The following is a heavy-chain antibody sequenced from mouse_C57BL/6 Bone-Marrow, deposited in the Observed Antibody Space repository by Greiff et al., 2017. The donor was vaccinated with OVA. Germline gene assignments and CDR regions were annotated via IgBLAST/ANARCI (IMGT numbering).Heavy chain of an antibody. CDR1: GYTFTSYW. J-gene: IGHJ4*01. CDR2: IDPSDSYT. CDR3: ARKGAYDYDYAMDY. Sequence: QVQLKQPGAELVRPGTSVKLSCKASGYTFTSYWMHWVKQRPGQGLEWIGVIDPSDSYTNYNQKFKGKATLTVDTSSSTAYMQLSSLTSEDSAVYYCARKGAYDYDYAMDYWGQGTSVTVSS. V-gene: IGHV1-59*01. D-gene: IGHD2-4*01.